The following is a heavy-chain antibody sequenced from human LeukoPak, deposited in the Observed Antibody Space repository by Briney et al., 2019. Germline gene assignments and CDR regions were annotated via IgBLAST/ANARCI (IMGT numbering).Heavy chain of an antibody. V-gene: IGHV1-3*01. Sequence: ASVKVSCKASGYTFTSYAMHWVRQAPGQRLEWMGWINGGNGNTRYSQKLQGRVTITRDTSANTVYMELSSLRSGDTAVYYCARDDWNYEFTIHSYYYGMDVWGQGTTVTVSS. J-gene: IGHJ6*02. CDR3: ARDDWNYEFTIHSYYYGMDV. D-gene: IGHD1-7*01. CDR2: INGGNGNT. CDR1: GYTFTSYA.